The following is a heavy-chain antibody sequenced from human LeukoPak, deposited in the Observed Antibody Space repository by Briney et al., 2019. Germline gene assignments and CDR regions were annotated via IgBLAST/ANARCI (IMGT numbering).Heavy chain of an antibody. CDR2: IRSSSRHI. CDR3: ARDLILDCSGGSCYEEEFDP. Sequence: GGSLRLSCAPSGFTFSSYRMHWAPQAPGEGLEWVSSIRSSSRHIYYADSVKGRFTISRDNATNSLYLQMNSLRAEDTAVYYCARDLILDCSGGSCYEEEFDPWGQGTLVTVSS. D-gene: IGHD2-15*01. V-gene: IGHV3-21*01. CDR1: GFTFSSYR. J-gene: IGHJ5*02.